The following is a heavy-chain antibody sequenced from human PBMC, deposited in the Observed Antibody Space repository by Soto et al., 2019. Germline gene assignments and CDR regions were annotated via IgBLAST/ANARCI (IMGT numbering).Heavy chain of an antibody. D-gene: IGHD3-9*01. Sequence: GGSLRLSGAGSGVTFRGYAVHGGRQTPGKGLEGGTVISVDGSKTYYADSVKGRFSVSRDDSTNMVFLQMSSLRSEDTAVYHCARAYQLTYYFDDWGPGTPVTVSS. J-gene: IGHJ4*02. CDR3: ARAYQLTYYFDD. CDR1: GVTFRGYA. CDR2: ISVDGSKT. V-gene: IGHV3-30*14.